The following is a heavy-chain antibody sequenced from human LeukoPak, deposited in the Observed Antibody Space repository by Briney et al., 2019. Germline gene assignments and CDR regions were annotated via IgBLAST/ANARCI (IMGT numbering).Heavy chain of an antibody. J-gene: IGHJ4*02. CDR1: GYSFATYW. D-gene: IGHD3-22*01. Sequence: GESLKISCQGSGYSFATYWIAWVRQMPEKGLEWMGIIYPGDSDTRYSPSFQGQVTISADTSISTAYLQWSSLKASDTAMYYCARLYYDNSGYPDYWGQGTLVTVSS. CDR3: ARLYYDNSGYPDY. CDR2: IYPGDSDT. V-gene: IGHV5-51*01.